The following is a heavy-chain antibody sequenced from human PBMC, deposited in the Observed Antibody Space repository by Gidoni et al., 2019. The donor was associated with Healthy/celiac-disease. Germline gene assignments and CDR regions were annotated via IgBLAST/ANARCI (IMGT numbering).Heavy chain of an antibody. CDR2: IYPGYSDT. Sequence: EVQLVQSGAEVQKPGESLKISCKGSGYSFTSYWIGWVRQMPGKGLEWMGIIYPGYSDTRYSPSFQGQVTISADKSISTAYLQWSSLKASDTAMYYCARLPPLLYEYWYFDLWGRGTLVTVSS. D-gene: IGHD3-16*02. CDR1: GYSFTSYW. CDR3: ARLPPLLYEYWYFDL. J-gene: IGHJ2*01. V-gene: IGHV5-51*01.